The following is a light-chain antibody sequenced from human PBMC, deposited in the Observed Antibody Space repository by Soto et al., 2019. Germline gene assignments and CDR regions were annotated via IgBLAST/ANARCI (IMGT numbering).Light chain of an antibody. CDR2: GAS. V-gene: IGKV3-15*01. CDR1: QSVASS. Sequence: ERVMPQYNATLSASPGERVTLSCRASQSVASSVAWYQQKPGQAPRLILYGASTRATGFPARFSGSGSGTEFTLTISSLQSEDFAVYLCQQYHYWPITFGQGTRLEIK. CDR3: QQYHYWPIT. J-gene: IGKJ5*01.